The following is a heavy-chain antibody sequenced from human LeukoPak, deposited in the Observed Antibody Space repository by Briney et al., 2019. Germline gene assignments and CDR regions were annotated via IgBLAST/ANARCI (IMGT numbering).Heavy chain of an antibody. V-gene: IGHV3-23*01. D-gene: IGHD2-15*01. CDR3: ARRAMPATRAVQNYFDP. CDR2: ISGSGRST. CDR1: GFNFSHYA. J-gene: IGHJ5*02. Sequence: GGSLRLSCDVSGFNFSHYAMSWVRQSPGKGLEAVSAISGSGRSTYYIESVKGRFTISRDNSKNILYLQMNSLRTDDTALYYCARRAMPATRAVQNYFDPWGQGTLVTVSS.